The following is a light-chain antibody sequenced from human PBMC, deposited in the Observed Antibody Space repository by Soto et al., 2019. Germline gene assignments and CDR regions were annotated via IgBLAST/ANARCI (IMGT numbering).Light chain of an antibody. CDR3: QVCGSTRDHPV. Sequence: SYELTQSPSVSVAPGETARFTCEGNNIGSKGVHWYQQKPGQAPLLVIYYDSDRPSGIPDRFSGSKSGNTATLTISRVEAGDEADYHYQVCGSTRDHPVFGGGTKLTVL. CDR2: YDS. CDR1: NIGSKG. V-gene: IGLV3-21*04. J-gene: IGLJ3*02.